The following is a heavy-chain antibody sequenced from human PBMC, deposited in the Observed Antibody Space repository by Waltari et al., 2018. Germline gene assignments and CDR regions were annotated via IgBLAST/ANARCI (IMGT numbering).Heavy chain of an antibody. V-gene: IGHV4-4*02. D-gene: IGHD3-16*01. CDR3: ARGGEYVWKV. J-gene: IGHJ4*02. Sequence: QVQLQGSGPRLVKPSETLFLTCAMSGDSVNSDSWWTWVRQRPGETLEWIAETFHTGSIHYNPSLQSRVTILLDKSKNQFSLEMKYVTAADTAVYYCARGGEYVWKVWGQGALVIVSS. CDR2: TFHTGSI. CDR1: GDSVNSDSW.